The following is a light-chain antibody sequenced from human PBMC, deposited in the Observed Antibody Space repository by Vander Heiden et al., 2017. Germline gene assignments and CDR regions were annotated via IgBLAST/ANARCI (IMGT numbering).Light chain of an antibody. CDR1: QSVPNDY. Sequence: EIVLTQSPGTLSLSPGESATLSCRASQSVPNDYLARYQQKPGQAPRLLIYGAYNRATGIPDRFSGSGSGTDFTLTLTRLEAEDFALYYCQQNGGSPALTFGGGTRVQIK. CDR2: GAY. CDR3: QQNGGSPALT. J-gene: IGKJ4*01. V-gene: IGKV3-20*01.